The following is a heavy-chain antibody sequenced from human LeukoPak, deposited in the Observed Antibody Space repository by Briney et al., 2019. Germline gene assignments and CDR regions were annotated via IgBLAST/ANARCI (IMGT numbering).Heavy chain of an antibody. CDR3: ARADMDNWNDVGWFDP. J-gene: IGHJ5*02. V-gene: IGHV1-69*13. CDR1: GYTFTSYY. D-gene: IGHD1-20*01. CDR2: IIPTFGTA. Sequence: ASVKVSCKASGYTFTSYYMHWVRQAPGQGLEWMGGIIPTFGTANYAQKFQGRVTITADESTSTAYMELSSLRSEDTAVYYCARADMDNWNDVGWFDPWGQGTLVTVSS.